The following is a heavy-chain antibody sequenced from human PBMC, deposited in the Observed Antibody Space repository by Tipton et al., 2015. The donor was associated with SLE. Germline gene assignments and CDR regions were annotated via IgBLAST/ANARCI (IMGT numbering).Heavy chain of an antibody. Sequence: TLSLTCTVSGGSISSSSYYWGWICQPPGKGLEWIGSIYYSGSTYYNPSLKSRLTISLDTSKNQLSLKLSSVTAADTAVYYCARGAVPATIGAAFDIWCQGTMVTVFS. CDR1: GGSISSSSYY. V-gene: IGHV4-39*07. CDR2: IYYSGST. D-gene: IGHD2-2*01. CDR3: ARGAVPATIGAAFDI. J-gene: IGHJ3*02.